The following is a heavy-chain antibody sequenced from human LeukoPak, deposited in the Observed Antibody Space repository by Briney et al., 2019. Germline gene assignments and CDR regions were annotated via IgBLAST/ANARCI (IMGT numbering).Heavy chain of an antibody. CDR2: ISAYNGNT. Sequence: ASVKVSCKASGYTFTSYGISWVRQAPGQGLEWMGWISAYNGNTNYAQRLQGRVTMTTDTSTSTAYMELRSLRSDDTAVYYCAREGTYYDSSGSVDYWGQETLVTVSS. CDR3: AREGTYYDSSGSVDY. J-gene: IGHJ4*02. D-gene: IGHD3-22*01. V-gene: IGHV1-18*01. CDR1: GYTFTSYG.